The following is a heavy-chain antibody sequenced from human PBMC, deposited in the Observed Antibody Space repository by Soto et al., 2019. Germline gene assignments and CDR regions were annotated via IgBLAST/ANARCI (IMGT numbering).Heavy chain of an antibody. CDR3: ARGGFWDVVITTGIFDY. D-gene: IGHD3-22*01. V-gene: IGHV3-33*01. CDR1: GFTFSSYG. CDR2: IWYDGSNK. J-gene: IGHJ4*02. Sequence: QVQLVESGGGVVQPGRSLRLSCAASGFTFSSYGMHWVRQAPGKGLEWVAVIWYDGSNKYYADSVKGRFTISRDNSKNTLYLQMNSLRAEDTAVYYCARGGFWDVVITTGIFDYWGQGTLVTVSS.